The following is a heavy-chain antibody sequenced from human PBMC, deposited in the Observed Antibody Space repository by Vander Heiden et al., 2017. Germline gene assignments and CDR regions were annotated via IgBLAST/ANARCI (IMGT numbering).Heavy chain of an antibody. CDR3: ARVPSRNGDYAFGAFDI. V-gene: IGHV3-74*01. D-gene: IGHD4-17*01. J-gene: IGHJ3*02. CDR1: GFTLSPYW. Sequence: EVQLVASGGGFVQIGGSLRLSCAASGFTLSPYWMHWVRQAPGKGLVWVSRISTDGSSTSYADSVQGRFTISRDNAKNTLYLQMNSLRAEDTAVYYCARVPSRNGDYAFGAFDIWGQGTMVTVSS. CDR2: ISTDGSST.